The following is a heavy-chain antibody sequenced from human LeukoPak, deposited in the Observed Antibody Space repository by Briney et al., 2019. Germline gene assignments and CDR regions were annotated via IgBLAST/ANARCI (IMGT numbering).Heavy chain of an antibody. CDR1: GFTFSLYW. Sequence: GGSLRLSCAASGFTFSLYWITWVRQAPAKGLEWLANIKHDGGEKYFADSVKGRFTTSRDNAKNSLYLQMNSLTAEDTAVYYCARIVAAAVFDPWGQGTLVTVSS. CDR2: IKHDGGEK. J-gene: IGHJ5*02. V-gene: IGHV3-7*02. D-gene: IGHD2-15*01. CDR3: ARIVAAAVFDP.